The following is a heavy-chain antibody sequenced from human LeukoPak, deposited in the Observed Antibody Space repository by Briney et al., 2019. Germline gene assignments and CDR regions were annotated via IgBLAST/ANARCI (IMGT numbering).Heavy chain of an antibody. V-gene: IGHV1-3*01. CDR1: GYTFTSYA. CDR2: INAGNGNT. Sequence: ASVKVSCKASGYTFTSYAMHWVRQAPGQRLEWMGWINAGNGNTKYSQKFQGRVTITRDTSASTAYMELSSLRSEDTAVYYCAKDLFSVVRGLNQPGCFDYWGQGTLVTVSS. D-gene: IGHD3-10*01. J-gene: IGHJ4*02. CDR3: AKDLFSVVRGLNQPGCFDY.